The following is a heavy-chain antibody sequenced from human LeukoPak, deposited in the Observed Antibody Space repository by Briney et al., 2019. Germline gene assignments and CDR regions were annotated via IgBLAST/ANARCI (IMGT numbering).Heavy chain of an antibody. D-gene: IGHD5-18*01. J-gene: IGHJ3*02. CDR1: GFTFDDYT. CDR2: ISWDGGST. Sequence: GGSLRLSCAASGFTFDDYTMHWDRQAPGKGLEWVSLISWDGGSTYYADSVKGRFTISRDNSKNSLYLQMNSLRTEDTALYYCAKDMMGGYSYGVRRAFDIWGQGTMVTVSS. V-gene: IGHV3-43*01. CDR3: AKDMMGGYSYGVRRAFDI.